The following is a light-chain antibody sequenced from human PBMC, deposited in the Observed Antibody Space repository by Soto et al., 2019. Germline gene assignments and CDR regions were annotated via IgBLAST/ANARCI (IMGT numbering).Light chain of an antibody. CDR2: DAS. CDR3: QQYDNWPIT. CDR1: QTVSSY. J-gene: IGKJ5*01. Sequence: EIVLTQSPVTLSLSPGERATLSCRASQTVSSYLAWYQQKPGQAPRLLIYDASNRATGIPVRFSGSGSGTDFTLTISSLEPEDFAVYYCQQYDNWPITFGQGTRLEIK. V-gene: IGKV3-11*01.